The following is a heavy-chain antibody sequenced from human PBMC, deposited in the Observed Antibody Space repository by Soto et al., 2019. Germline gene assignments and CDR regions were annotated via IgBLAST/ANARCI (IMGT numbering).Heavy chain of an antibody. J-gene: IGHJ4*02. CDR2: ISYDGSNK. CDR3: AKIGTMVRGVIQDFDY. CDR1: GFTFSSYG. Sequence: PGGSLRLSCAASGFTFSSYGMHWVRQAPGKGLEWVAVISYDGSNKYYADSVKGRFTISRDNSKNTLYLQMNSLRAEDTAVYYCAKIGTMVRGVIQDFDYWGQGTLVTVSS. V-gene: IGHV3-30*18. D-gene: IGHD3-10*01.